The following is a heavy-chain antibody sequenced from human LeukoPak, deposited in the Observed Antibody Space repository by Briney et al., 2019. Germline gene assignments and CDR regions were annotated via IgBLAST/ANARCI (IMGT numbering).Heavy chain of an antibody. J-gene: IGHJ4*02. V-gene: IGHV1-69*04. CDR3: ARHAIAVAGLDY. D-gene: IGHD6-19*01. CDR1: GGTFSSYA. Sequence: ASVKVSCKASGGTFSSYAISWVRQAPGQGLEWMGRIIPILGIANYAQKFQGRVTITADKSTSTAYTELSSLRSEDTAVYYCARHAIAVAGLDYWGQGTLVTVSS. CDR2: IIPILGIA.